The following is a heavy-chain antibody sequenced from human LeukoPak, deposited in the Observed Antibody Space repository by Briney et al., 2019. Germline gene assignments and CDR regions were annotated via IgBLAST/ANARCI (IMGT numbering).Heavy chain of an antibody. J-gene: IGHJ3*02. Sequence: SETLSLTXTVSGGSICSYYWSWIRQAAGKGLEWIGRIYTSGSTNYNPSLKSRVTMSVDTSKNQFSLKLSSVTAADTAVYYCARDTLWPQDAFDIWGQGTMVTVSS. D-gene: IGHD3-10*01. CDR2: IYTSGST. CDR1: GGSICSYY. CDR3: ARDTLWPQDAFDI. V-gene: IGHV4-4*07.